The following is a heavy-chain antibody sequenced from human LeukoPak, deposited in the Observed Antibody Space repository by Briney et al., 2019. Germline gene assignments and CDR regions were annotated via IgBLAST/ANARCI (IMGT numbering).Heavy chain of an antibody. V-gene: IGHV3-23*01. D-gene: IGHD1-26*01. Sequence: GGSLRLSCAASGFTFTSYSMNWVRQAPGKGLEWVSTISGGGGSTYYADSVKGRFTISRDNSKNTLYLQMNSLRAGDTAVYYCAKGGKWDVTPFDYWGQGTLVTVSS. J-gene: IGHJ4*02. CDR2: ISGGGGST. CDR1: GFTFTSYS. CDR3: AKGGKWDVTPFDY.